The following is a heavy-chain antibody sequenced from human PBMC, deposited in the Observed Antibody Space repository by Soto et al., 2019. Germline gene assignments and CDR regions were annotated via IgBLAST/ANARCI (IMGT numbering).Heavy chain of an antibody. CDR2: IIPIFGTA. CDR1: GGTFSSYA. D-gene: IGHD3-10*01. V-gene: IGHV1-69*13. Sequence: VASVKVSCKASGGTFSSYAISWVRQAPGQGLEWMGGIIPIFGTANYAQKFQGRVTITADESTSTAYMELSSLRSEDTAVYYCASWYYYGSGTYYYYGMDVWGQGTTVTVSS. J-gene: IGHJ6*02. CDR3: ASWYYYGSGTYYYYGMDV.